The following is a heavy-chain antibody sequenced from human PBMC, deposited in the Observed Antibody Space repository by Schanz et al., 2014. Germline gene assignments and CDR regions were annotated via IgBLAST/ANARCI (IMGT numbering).Heavy chain of an antibody. CDR1: GFIFSNYG. CDR2: IWYDGSNK. V-gene: IGHV3-30*02. Sequence: QVQLVESGGGVVQPGGSLRLSCAASGFIFSNYGMHWVRQAPGKGLEWVAFIWYDGSNKYYADSVKGRFTISRDNSENTLYLQMNSLSADDTAVCYCAKGMGYCSGGTCYDCYYYGLDVWGQGTTVTVSS. J-gene: IGHJ6*02. D-gene: IGHD2-15*01. CDR3: AKGMGYCSGGTCYDCYYYGLDV.